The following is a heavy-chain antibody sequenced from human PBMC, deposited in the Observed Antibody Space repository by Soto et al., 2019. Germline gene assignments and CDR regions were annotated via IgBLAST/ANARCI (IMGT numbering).Heavy chain of an antibody. J-gene: IGHJ4*02. CDR2: INAGNGNT. D-gene: IGHD3-22*01. CDR3: ARSSGWYYVDY. Sequence: ASVKVSCKASGYTFTNYAMHWVRQAPGQRLEWMGWINAGNGNTKYSQKFQGRVTITRDTSASTAYMELSSLRSEDTAVYYCARSSGWYYVDYWGQGTRVTVSS. V-gene: IGHV1-3*01. CDR1: GYTFTNYA.